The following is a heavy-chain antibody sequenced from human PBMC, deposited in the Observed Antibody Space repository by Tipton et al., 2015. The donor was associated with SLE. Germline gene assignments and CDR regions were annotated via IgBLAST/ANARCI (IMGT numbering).Heavy chain of an antibody. D-gene: IGHD5-12*01. CDR1: GGSVSSVGHY. J-gene: IGHJ1*01. CDR3: ATNGHGETYEFFTEYLRH. Sequence: TLSLTCTVSGGSVSSVGHYWTWIRQHPEKGLEWIGYIYYSGSTYFHPSLKSRASISADASKNHFSLKLNSVTAADTAVYYCATNGHGETYEFFTEYLRHWGQGTLVTVSS. V-gene: IGHV4-31*03. CDR2: IYYSGST.